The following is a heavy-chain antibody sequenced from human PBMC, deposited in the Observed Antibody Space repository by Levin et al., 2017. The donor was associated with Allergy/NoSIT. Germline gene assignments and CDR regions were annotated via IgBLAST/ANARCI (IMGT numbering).Heavy chain of an antibody. CDR1: GGSISSYY. CDR3: ARVMNYYGSGSYDKTRVGFDI. D-gene: IGHD3-10*01. J-gene: IGHJ3*02. CDR2: IYYSGST. Sequence: SETLSLTCTVSGGSISSYYWSWIRQPPGKGLEWIGYIYYSGSTNYNPSLKSRVTISVDTSKNQFSLKLSSVTAADTAVYYCARVMNYYGSGSYDKTRVGFDIWGQGTMVTVSS. V-gene: IGHV4-59*01.